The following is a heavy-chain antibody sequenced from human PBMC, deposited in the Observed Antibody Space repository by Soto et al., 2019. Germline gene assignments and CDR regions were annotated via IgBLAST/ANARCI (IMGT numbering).Heavy chain of an antibody. CDR2: INHSGST. J-gene: IGHJ4*02. D-gene: IGHD5-18*01. CDR1: GGSFSGYY. CDR3: ASFLGGYSYGYYFYY. Sequence: SETLSLTCAVYGGSFSGYYWSWIRQPPGKGLEWIGEINHSGSTNYNPSLKSRVTISVDTSKNQFSLKLSSVTAADTAVYYCASFLGGYSYGYYFYYWGQGTLVTVSS. V-gene: IGHV4-34*01.